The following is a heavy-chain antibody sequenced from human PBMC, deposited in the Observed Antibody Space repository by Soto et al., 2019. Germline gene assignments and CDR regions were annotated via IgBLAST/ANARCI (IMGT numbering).Heavy chain of an antibody. J-gene: IGHJ6*02. CDR3: AKEIYGLQPTYSYGMDV. Sequence: QVQLVESGGGVVQPGRSLRLSCAASGFTFSSYGMHWVRQAPGKGLEWVAVISYDGSNKYYADSVKGRFTISRDNSKNTLYLQMNSLRAEDTAVYYCAKEIYGLQPTYSYGMDVWGQGTTVTVSS. CDR2: ISYDGSNK. V-gene: IGHV3-30*18. D-gene: IGHD4-4*01. CDR1: GFTFSSYG.